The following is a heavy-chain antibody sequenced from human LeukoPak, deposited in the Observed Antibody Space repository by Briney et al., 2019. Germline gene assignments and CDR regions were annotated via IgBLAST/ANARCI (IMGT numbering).Heavy chain of an antibody. Sequence: PGGSLRLSCAASGFTFSSNYMSWVRQAPGKGPEWVALINSSGSTYYAESVRGRFTISRDNSKNTLSLQMNSLRAEDTAVYYCAGTAVSGDGYKVGFFDYWGQGTLVTVSS. D-gene: IGHD5-24*01. CDR3: AGTAVSGDGYKVGFFDY. CDR2: INSSGST. V-gene: IGHV3-53*01. J-gene: IGHJ4*02. CDR1: GFTFSSNY.